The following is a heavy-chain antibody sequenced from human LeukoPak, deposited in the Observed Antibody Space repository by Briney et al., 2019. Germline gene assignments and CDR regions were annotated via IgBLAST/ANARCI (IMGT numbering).Heavy chain of an antibody. D-gene: IGHD3-3*01. V-gene: IGHV1-46*01. Sequence: ASVKVSCKASGYTFTSYYMHWVRQAPGQGLEWMGIINPSGGSTSYAQKFQGRVTMTRDMSTSTVYMELSSLRSEDTAVYYCARERGGGGFGVVIKRSYYYMDVWGKGTTVTVSS. CDR3: ARERGGGGFGVVIKRSYYYMDV. CDR1: GYTFTSYY. CDR2: INPSGGST. J-gene: IGHJ6*03.